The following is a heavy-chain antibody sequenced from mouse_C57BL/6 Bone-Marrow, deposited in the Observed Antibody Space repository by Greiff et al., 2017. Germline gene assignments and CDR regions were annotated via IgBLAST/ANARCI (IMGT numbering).Heavy chain of an antibody. J-gene: IGHJ2*01. D-gene: IGHD1-1*01. V-gene: IGHV5-9-1*02. CDR2: ISSGGDYI. Sequence: GGSLKLSCAASGFTFSSYAMSWVRQTPEKRLEWVAYISSGGDYIYYADTVKGRFTISRDNARNTLYLQMSSLKSEDTAMYYCTRGGDYYGSSYDYWGQGTTLTVSS. CDR1: GFTFSSYA. CDR3: TRGGDYYGSSYDY.